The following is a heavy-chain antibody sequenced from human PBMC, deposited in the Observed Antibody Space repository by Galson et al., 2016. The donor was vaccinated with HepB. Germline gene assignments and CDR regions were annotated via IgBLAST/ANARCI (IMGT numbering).Heavy chain of an antibody. J-gene: IGHJ4*02. CDR2: INGDGSST. D-gene: IGHD5-18*01. CDR1: GFSFSSYW. V-gene: IGHV3-74*01. Sequence: SLRLSCAASGFSFSSYWMHWVRQAPGKGLVWVSRINGDGSSTSYADYVKGRFTISRDNAKNTLYLQMNSLRAEDTAVYFCARRDIPMANDSLGQGTLVTVSS. CDR3: ARRDIPMANDS.